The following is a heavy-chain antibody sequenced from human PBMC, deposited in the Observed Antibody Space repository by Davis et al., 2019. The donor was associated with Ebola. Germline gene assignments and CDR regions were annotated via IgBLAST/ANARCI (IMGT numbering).Heavy chain of an antibody. CDR2: IWYDGSNK. J-gene: IGHJ4*02. D-gene: IGHD3-22*01. V-gene: IGHV3-33*01. Sequence: GESLKISCAASGFTFSSYGMHWVRQAPGKGLEWVAVIWYDGSNKYYADSVKGRFTISRDNSKNTLYLQMISLRPEDTAVYYCARERYYYDSSGYYPVWGQGTLVTVSS. CDR3: ARERYYYDSSGYYPV. CDR1: GFTFSSYG.